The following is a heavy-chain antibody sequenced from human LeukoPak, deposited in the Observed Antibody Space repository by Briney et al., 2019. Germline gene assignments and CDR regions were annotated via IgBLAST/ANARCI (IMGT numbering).Heavy chain of an antibody. D-gene: IGHD5-18*01. CDR1: GFTLSSYA. V-gene: IGHV3-23*01. CDR3: ARARTWIQLWFLDY. J-gene: IGHJ4*02. CDR2: ISGSGGST. Sequence: GGSLRLSCAASGFTLSSYAMSWVRQAPGKGLEWVSAISGSGGSTYYADSVKGRFTISRDNSKNTLYLQMNSLRAEDTAVYYCARARTWIQLWFLDYWGQGTLVTVSS.